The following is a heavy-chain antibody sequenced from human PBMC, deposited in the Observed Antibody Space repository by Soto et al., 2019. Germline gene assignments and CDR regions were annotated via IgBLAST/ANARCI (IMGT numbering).Heavy chain of an antibody. CDR1: GASLSDNY. V-gene: IGHV4-34*01. CDR3: ATRITVFGLLIPPFDP. Sequence: PSETLSLTCAVYGASLSDNYCNWLRQPPGKGLEWIGEINHSGNTNYNPSLRSRVTISIDTSKNQFSLSLSSVTAADTAIYYCATRITVFGLLIPPFDPWGQGTQVTVSS. CDR2: INHSGNT. J-gene: IGHJ5*02. D-gene: IGHD3-3*01.